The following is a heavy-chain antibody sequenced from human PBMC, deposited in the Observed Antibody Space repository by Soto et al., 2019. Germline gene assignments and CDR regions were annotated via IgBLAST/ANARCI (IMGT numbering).Heavy chain of an antibody. J-gene: IGHJ6*02. Sequence: QVQLVESGGGVVQPGRSLRLSCAASGFTFSSYGMHWVRRAPGKGLEWVAVIWYDGSNKYYADSVKGRFTISRDNSKNTLYLQMNSLRAEDTAVYYCARVKPGITMVPLLFMDVWGQGTTVTVSS. D-gene: IGHD3-10*01. CDR3: ARVKPGITMVPLLFMDV. CDR2: IWYDGSNK. CDR1: GFTFSSYG. V-gene: IGHV3-33*01.